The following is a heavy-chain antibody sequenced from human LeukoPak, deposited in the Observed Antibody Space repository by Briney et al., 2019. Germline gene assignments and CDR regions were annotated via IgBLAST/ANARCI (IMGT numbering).Heavy chain of an antibody. V-gene: IGHV3-7*01. J-gene: IGHJ4*02. CDR3: ARDSPFLLV. CDR2: IKQDGSEK. Sequence: GGSLRLSCAASGFMFSTYWMSWVRQAPGKGLEWVANIKQDGSEKYYVDSVKGRFTISRDNAKNSLYLQMNSLRAEDTAVYYCARDSPFLLVWGQGTLVTVSS. CDR1: GFMFSTYW.